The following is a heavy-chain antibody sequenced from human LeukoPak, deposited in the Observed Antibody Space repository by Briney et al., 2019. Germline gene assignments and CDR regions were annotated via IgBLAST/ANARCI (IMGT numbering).Heavy chain of an antibody. Sequence: SETLSLTCTVSGGSISSSSYYWGWIRQPPGKGLEWIGSIYYSGSTYYNPSLKSRVTISVDTSKNQFSLKLSSVTAADTAVYYCARLVVGYDFWSGYPNTFDYWGQGTLVTVSS. J-gene: IGHJ4*02. V-gene: IGHV4-39*01. CDR1: GGSISSSSYY. D-gene: IGHD3-3*01. CDR3: ARLVVGYDFWSGYPNTFDY. CDR2: IYYSGST.